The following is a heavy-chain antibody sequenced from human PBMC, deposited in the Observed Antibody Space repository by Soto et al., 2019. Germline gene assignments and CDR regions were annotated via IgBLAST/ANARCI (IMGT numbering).Heavy chain of an antibody. CDR1: GFTVSSNY. J-gene: IGHJ4*02. D-gene: IGHD1-1*01. CDR2: IYSGGST. CDR3: ARALSQRDGYNCDY. Sequence: GGSLRLSCAASGFTVSSNYMSWVRQAPGKGLEWVSVIYSGGSTYYADSVKGRFTISRDNSKNTLYLQMNSLRAEDTAVYYCARALSQRDGYNCDYWGRGILVTVSS. V-gene: IGHV3-53*01.